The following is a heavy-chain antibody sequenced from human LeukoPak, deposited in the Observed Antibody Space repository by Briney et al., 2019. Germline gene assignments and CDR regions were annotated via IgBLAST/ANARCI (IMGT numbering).Heavy chain of an antibody. CDR3: ARATGGSGSYSYYYYGMDV. V-gene: IGHV3-7*01. J-gene: IGHJ6*02. Sequence: GGSLRLSCAASGFTFSSYWMSWVRQAPGKGLEWVANIKQDGSEKYYVDSVKGRFTISRDNAKNSLYLQMNSLRAEDTAVYYCARATGGSGSYSYYYYGMDVWGQGTTVTVSS. CDR2: IKQDGSEK. D-gene: IGHD3-10*01. CDR1: GFTFSSYW.